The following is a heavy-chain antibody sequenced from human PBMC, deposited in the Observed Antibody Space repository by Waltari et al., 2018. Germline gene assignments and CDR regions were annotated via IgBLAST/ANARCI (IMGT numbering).Heavy chain of an antibody. Sequence: QVQLVQSGAEVKKPGSSVKVSCKASGGTSSTYAISWVRRAPGQGLEWMGRSIPILGIANSEQRSKGRVTLPAEESTSTAYMELSSLRPEDTAVNYWAREGGAYYYGMDVWGQGTTVTVSS. D-gene: IGHD3-16*01. CDR2: SIPILGIA. J-gene: IGHJ6*02. V-gene: IGHV1-69*04. CDR3: AREGGAYYYGMDV. CDR1: GGTSSTYA.